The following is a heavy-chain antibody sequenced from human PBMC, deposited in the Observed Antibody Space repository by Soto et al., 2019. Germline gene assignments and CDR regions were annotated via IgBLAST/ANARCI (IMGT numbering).Heavy chain of an antibody. CDR2: VHASGTT. CDR1: RESINNGAYF. Sequence: QVQLQESGPGLVKPSQTLSLTCSVSRESINNGAYFWSWIRQHPGKGLEWIGYVHASGTTYYNPSLRGRVGLSIDTSKYQFYLSLKSVTAADTAVFFCVSGFVEAGMAFDYWGPGTLVTVSS. V-gene: IGHV4-31*03. CDR3: VSGFVEAGMAFDY. J-gene: IGHJ4*02. D-gene: IGHD3-3*01.